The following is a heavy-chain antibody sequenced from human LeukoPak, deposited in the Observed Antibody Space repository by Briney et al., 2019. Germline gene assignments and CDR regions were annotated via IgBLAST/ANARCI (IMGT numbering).Heavy chain of an antibody. CDR2: IIPIFGTA. D-gene: IGHD2-15*01. CDR3: ARGEGYSD. J-gene: IGHJ4*02. CDR1: GGTFISYA. V-gene: IGHV1-69*05. Sequence: SSVKVSCKASGGTFISYAIIWVRQAPGQGLEWMGGIIPIFGTANYAQKFQGRITITTDESTSTAYMELSSLRSEDTAIYYCARGEGYSDWGQGTLVTVSS.